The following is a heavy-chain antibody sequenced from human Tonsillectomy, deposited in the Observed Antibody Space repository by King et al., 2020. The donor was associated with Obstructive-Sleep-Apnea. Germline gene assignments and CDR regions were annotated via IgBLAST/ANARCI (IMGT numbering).Heavy chain of an antibody. Sequence: VQLVESGGALVQPGGSLRLSCAASGFTFSSYAMSWVRQAPGKGLEWVSSISSRGDSTHYADSVKGRFTISRDNSFNTLYLHMNSLRAEDTALYYCAKHHFGSYYDRNYYFDYWGQGTLVTVSS. J-gene: IGHJ4*02. CDR1: GFTFSSYA. CDR3: AKHHFGSYYDRNYYFDY. D-gene: IGHD1-26*01. CDR2: ISSRGDST. V-gene: IGHV3-23*04.